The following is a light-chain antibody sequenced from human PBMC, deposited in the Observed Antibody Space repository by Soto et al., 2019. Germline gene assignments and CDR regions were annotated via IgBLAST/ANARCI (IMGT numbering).Light chain of an antibody. CDR1: QSVSSNF. Sequence: DIVLTQSPGTLSLSPGERTTLSCRASQSVSSNFLDWYQQKPGQAPRLLIYGASSRATGIPDRFSGSGSGTDFTLTISRLEPEDFAVYYCQQYETSPRTFGQGTKVDIK. CDR3: QQYETSPRT. CDR2: GAS. V-gene: IGKV3-20*01. J-gene: IGKJ1*01.